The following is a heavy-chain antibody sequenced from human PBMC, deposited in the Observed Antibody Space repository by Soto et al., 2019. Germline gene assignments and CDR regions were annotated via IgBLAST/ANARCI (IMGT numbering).Heavy chain of an antibody. V-gene: IGHV1-18*04. CDR2: ISAYNGNT. CDR1: GYTFTSYG. CDR3: ARLGHMVRGVIAYYYGMDV. Sequence: QVQLVQSGAEVKKPGASVKVSCKASGYTFTSYGISWVRQAPGQGLEWMGWISAYNGNTNYAQKLQGRVTMNTDTSTITAYMELRSLTSDDTAVYYCARLGHMVRGVIAYYYGMDVWGQGTTVTVSS. D-gene: IGHD3-10*01. J-gene: IGHJ6*02.